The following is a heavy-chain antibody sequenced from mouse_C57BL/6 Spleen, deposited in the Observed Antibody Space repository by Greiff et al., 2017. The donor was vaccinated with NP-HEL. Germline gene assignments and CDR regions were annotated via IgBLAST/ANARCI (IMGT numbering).Heavy chain of an antibody. J-gene: IGHJ2*01. CDR2: IDPSDSET. V-gene: IGHV1-52*01. Sequence: QVQLQQPGAELVRPGSSVKLSCKVSGYTFTSYWMHWVKQRPIQGLEWIGNIDPSDSETHYNQKFKDKATLTVDKSSSTAYMQLSSLTSEDSAVYYCARRRAPPYYFDYWGQGTTLTVSS. CDR1: GYTFTSYW. CDR3: ARRRAPPYYFDY. D-gene: IGHD3-1*01.